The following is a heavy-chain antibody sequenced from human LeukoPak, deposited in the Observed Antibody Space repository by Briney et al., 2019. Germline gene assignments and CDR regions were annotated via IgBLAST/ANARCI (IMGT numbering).Heavy chain of an antibody. V-gene: IGHV3-23*01. Sequence: VGCLRLSCAASGFTFSSYAMNWVRQAPGKGLEWVSEIIGRGDTTYYADSVKGRFTISRDDSKKTVYLQMKSLRADDTAIYYCARDADDTDIVGVTFDSWGQRALVTVSS. CDR3: ARDADDTDIVGVTFDS. CDR1: GFTFSSYA. D-gene: IGHD1-26*01. J-gene: IGHJ4*02. CDR2: IIGRGDTT.